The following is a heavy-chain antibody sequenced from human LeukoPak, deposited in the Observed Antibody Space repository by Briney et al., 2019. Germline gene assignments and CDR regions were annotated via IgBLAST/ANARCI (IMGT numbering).Heavy chain of an antibody. CDR2: FDPEDGET. Sequence: ASVKVSCKVSGYTLTELSMHWVRQAPGKGLEWMGGFDPEDGETIYAQKFQGRVTMTEDTSTDTAYMELSSLRSEDTAVYYCATRLQWLVLSAFDIWGQGTMVTVSS. J-gene: IGHJ3*02. V-gene: IGHV1-24*01. CDR3: ATRLQWLVLSAFDI. D-gene: IGHD6-19*01. CDR1: GYTLTELS.